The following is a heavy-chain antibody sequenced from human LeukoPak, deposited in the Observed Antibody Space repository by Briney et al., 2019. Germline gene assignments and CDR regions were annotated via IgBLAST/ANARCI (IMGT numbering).Heavy chain of an antibody. CDR1: GGSISSHY. D-gene: IGHD3-22*01. CDR3: ARVGHYDSSGYYYYYYYYMDV. V-gene: IGHV4-59*11. CDR2: IYYSGST. Sequence: SETLSLTCTVSGGSISSHYWSWIRQPPGKGLEWIGYIYYSGSTNYNPSLKSRVTISVDMSKNQFSLKLSSVTAADTAVYYCARVGHYDSSGYYYYYYYYMDVWGKGTTVTVSS. J-gene: IGHJ6*03.